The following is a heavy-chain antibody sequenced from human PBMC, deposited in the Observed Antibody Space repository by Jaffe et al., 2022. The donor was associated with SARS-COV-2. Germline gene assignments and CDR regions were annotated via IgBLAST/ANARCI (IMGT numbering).Heavy chain of an antibody. J-gene: IGHJ3*02. D-gene: IGHD3-10*01. CDR3: AHTERITIVRGVIRDHAFDI. CDR1: GFSLSTTGAG. CDR2: IYWDDDN. V-gene: IGHV2-5*02. Sequence: QITLKESGPTLVKPTQTLTLTCTFSGFSLSTTGAGVGWIRQPPGKALEWLALIYWDDDNRYSPSLKSRLTITKGTSENQVVLTMTNMDPVDTATYYCAHTERITIVRGVIRDHAFDIWGQGTMVTVSS.